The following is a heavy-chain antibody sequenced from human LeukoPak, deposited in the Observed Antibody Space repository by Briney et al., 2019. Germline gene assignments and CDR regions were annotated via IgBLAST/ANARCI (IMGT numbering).Heavy chain of an antibody. J-gene: IGHJ4*02. Sequence: PSETLSLTCAVYGGSFSGYYWSWIRQPPGKGLEWIGEINHSGSTNYNPSLKSRVTMSVDTSKNQFSLKLSSVTAADTAVYYCARDVPTGLEWGQGTLVTVSS. CDR1: GGSFSGYY. CDR2: INHSGST. CDR3: ARDVPTGLE. D-gene: IGHD4-17*01. V-gene: IGHV4-34*01.